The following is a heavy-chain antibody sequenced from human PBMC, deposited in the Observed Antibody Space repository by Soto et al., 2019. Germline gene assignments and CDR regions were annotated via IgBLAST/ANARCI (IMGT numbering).Heavy chain of an antibody. V-gene: IGHV4-4*02. D-gene: IGHD6-19*01. Sequence: SETLSLTCGVSGGTIRSPDWWTWVRQPPGKGLEWIGEIFQSGSTNYTPSLESRVTISVDKSKNQFSLTLTSVTAADTAVYFYARGRGRYSSGWSWFDPWGQGILVTVSS. CDR1: GGTIRSPDW. CDR3: ARGRGRYSSGWSWFDP. J-gene: IGHJ5*02. CDR2: IFQSGST.